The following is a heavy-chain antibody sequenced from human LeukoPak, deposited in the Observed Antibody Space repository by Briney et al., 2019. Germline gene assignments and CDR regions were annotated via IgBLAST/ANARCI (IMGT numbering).Heavy chain of an antibody. V-gene: IGHV4-31*03. CDR1: GGSISSGGYY. J-gene: IGHJ4*02. Sequence: SQTLSLTCTVSGGSISSGGYYWSWIRQHPGKGLEWIGYIYYSGSTYYNPSLKSRVTISVDTSKNQFSLKLSSVTAADTAVYYCASTGMAAAGARHFDYWGQGTLVTVSS. D-gene: IGHD6-13*01. CDR3: ASTGMAAAGARHFDY. CDR2: IYYSGST.